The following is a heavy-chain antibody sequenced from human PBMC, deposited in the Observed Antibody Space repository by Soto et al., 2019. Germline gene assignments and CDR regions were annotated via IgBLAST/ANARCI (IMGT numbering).Heavy chain of an antibody. J-gene: IGHJ3*02. CDR3: ARGDSAFDI. D-gene: IGHD3-22*01. CDR1: GYTFTSYY. CDR2: INPSGGST. V-gene: IGHV1-46*03. Sequence: ASVPVSCKASGYTFTSYYMHWVREAPGQRLEWMGIINPSGGSTSNAQKSQGRVTMTSDTSTSTVYMDLSSLRSEDTAVYYCARGDSAFDIWGQGTMVTVSS.